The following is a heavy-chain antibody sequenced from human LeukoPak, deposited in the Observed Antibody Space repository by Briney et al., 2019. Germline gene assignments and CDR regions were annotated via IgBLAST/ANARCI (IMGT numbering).Heavy chain of an antibody. Sequence: SETLSLTCTVSGGSISSYYWSWIRQPPGKGLEWIGYIYYSGSTNYNPSLKSRVTISVDTSKNQFSLKLSSVTAADTAVYYCAGVKCCDSSGNYSFDLWGRGTLVTVSS. V-gene: IGHV4-59*01. CDR2: IYYSGST. J-gene: IGHJ2*01. CDR3: AGVKCCDSSGNYSFDL. CDR1: GGSISSYY. D-gene: IGHD3-22*01.